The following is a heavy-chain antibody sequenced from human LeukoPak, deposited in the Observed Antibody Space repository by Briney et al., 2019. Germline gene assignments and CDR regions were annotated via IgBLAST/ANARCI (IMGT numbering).Heavy chain of an antibody. D-gene: IGHD6-19*01. CDR2: IRYDESDK. J-gene: IGHJ4*02. CDR1: GFTFSHYG. CDR3: AKTIAVAGFAGGRTFDY. V-gene: IGHV3-30*02. Sequence: GGSLRLSCAASGFTFSHYGMHWVRQAPGKGLEWVAYIRYDESDKYYADSVKGRFTISRDNSKNTLYVQMHSLRAEDTAVYYCAKTIAVAGFAGGRTFDYWGQGILVTVSS.